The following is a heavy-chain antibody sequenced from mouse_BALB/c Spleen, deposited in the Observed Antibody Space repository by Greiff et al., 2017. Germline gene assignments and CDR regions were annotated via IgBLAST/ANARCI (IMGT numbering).Heavy chain of an antibody. CDR1: GYAFSSSW. V-gene: IGHV1-82*01. J-gene: IGHJ4*01. Sequence: QVQLQQSGPELVKPGASVKISCKASGYAFSSSWMNWVKQRPGQGLEWIGRIYPGDGDTNYNGKFKGKATLTADKSSSTAYMQLSSLTSVDSAVYFCARSTTGAMDSWGQGTSVTVSS. CDR2: IYPGDGDT. D-gene: IGHD1-1*01. CDR3: ARSTTGAMDS.